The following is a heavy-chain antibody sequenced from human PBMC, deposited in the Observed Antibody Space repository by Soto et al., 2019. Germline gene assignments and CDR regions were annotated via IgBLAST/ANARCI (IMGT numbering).Heavy chain of an antibody. D-gene: IGHD3-10*01. J-gene: IGHJ4*02. CDR3: AIVWFGELYEAHFDY. CDR1: GYTFTSYG. Sequence: QVQLVQSGAEVKKPGASVKVSCKASGYTFTSYGISWVRQAPGQGLEWMGWISAYNGNTNYAQKLQGRVTMTTDTSTSTAYMELRGLRSDDTAVYYCAIVWFGELYEAHFDYWGQGTLVTVSS. V-gene: IGHV1-18*01. CDR2: ISAYNGNT.